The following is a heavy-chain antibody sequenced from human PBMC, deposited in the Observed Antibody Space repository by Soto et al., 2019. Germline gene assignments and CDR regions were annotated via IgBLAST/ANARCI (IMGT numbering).Heavy chain of an antibody. V-gene: IGHV3-30*18. CDR3: AKHRLTVAGYLHRMDV. CDR2: ISHDGSNK. CDR1: GFTFSSYG. Sequence: QVQLVESGGGVVQPGRSLRLSCAASGFTFSSYGMHWVRQAPGKGLEWVAVISHDGSNKYFADSVKGRFTISRDNSQNTLYLQMKSLRAEDTAVYYCAKHRLTVAGYLHRMDVWGQGTTVTVSS. D-gene: IGHD6-19*01. J-gene: IGHJ6*02.